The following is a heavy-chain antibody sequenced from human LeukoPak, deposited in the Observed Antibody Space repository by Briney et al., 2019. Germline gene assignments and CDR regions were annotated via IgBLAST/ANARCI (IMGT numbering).Heavy chain of an antibody. CDR1: GGSFSGYY. J-gene: IGHJ4*02. Sequence: PSGTLSLTCAVYGGSFSGYYWSWIRQPPGKGLEWIAEINHSGSTNYNPSLKSRVTISVDTSKNQFSLKLSSVTAADTAVYYCARGHLTFDYWGQGTLVTVSS. D-gene: IGHD3-9*01. CDR3: ARGHLTFDY. CDR2: INHSGST. V-gene: IGHV4-34*01.